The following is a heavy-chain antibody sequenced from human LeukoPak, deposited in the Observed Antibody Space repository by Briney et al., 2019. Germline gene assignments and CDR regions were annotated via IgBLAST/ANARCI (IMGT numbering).Heavy chain of an antibody. Sequence: PGGSLRLSCAASGFTFSTYSMNWVRQAPGEGLEWVSSISRSGRHIYCADSMKGRFTISRDDAKNSLYLQMNGLRAEDTAVYYCARVAEAAAFDYWGQGTLVTVSS. D-gene: IGHD6-13*01. V-gene: IGHV3-21*01. CDR1: GFTFSTYS. CDR3: ARVAEAAAFDY. CDR2: ISRSGRHI. J-gene: IGHJ4*02.